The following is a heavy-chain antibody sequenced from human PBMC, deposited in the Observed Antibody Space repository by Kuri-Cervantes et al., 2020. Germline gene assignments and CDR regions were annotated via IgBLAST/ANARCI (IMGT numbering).Heavy chain of an antibody. CDR3: AREGGSGDQWLPGLTQNYGMDV. CDR2: MNPNSGNT. V-gene: IGHV1-8*01. D-gene: IGHD3-22*01. CDR1: GYTFTSYD. J-gene: IGHJ6*02. Sequence: ASVKVSCKASGYTFTSYDINWVRRATGQGLEWMGWMNPNSGNTGYAQKFQGRVTMTRNTSISTAYMGLSSLRSEDTAVYYCAREGGSGDQWLPGLTQNYGMDVWGQGTTVTVSS.